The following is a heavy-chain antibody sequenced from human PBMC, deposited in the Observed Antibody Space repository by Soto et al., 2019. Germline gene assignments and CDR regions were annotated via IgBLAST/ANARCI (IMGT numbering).Heavy chain of an antibody. CDR3: GGKRSCPYYYYGLDV. J-gene: IGHJ6*02. Sequence: GPGVRKPGASVKVSCEASGYTFTTSGISWVRQVPGQGLEWMGWISTYNGDTNSAQNFQGRVLMTADTSTGTAYMELMSLKSADTAVYYCGGKRSCPYYYYGLDVWGQGTTVTVSS. D-gene: IGHD1-26*01. CDR1: GYTFTTSG. V-gene: IGHV1-18*01. CDR2: ISTYNGDT.